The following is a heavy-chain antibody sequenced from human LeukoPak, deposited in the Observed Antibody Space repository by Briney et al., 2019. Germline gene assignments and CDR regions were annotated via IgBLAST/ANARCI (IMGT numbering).Heavy chain of an antibody. V-gene: IGHV1-46*01. Sequence: ASVKVSCKASGYTFTSYYMRWVRQAPGQGLEWMGIINPSGGSTSYAQKFQGRVTMTRDMSTSTVYMELSSLRSDDTAVYYCARDLASRLELRTFFDYWGQGTLVTVSS. CDR2: INPSGGST. CDR3: ARDLASRLELRTFFDY. D-gene: IGHD1-7*01. CDR1: GYTFTSYY. J-gene: IGHJ4*02.